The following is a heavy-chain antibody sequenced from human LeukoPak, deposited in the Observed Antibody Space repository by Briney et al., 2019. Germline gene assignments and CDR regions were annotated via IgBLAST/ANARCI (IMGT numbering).Heavy chain of an antibody. D-gene: IGHD2-2*01. J-gene: IGHJ6*03. V-gene: IGHV1-2*06. Sequence: GASVKVSCKASGYTFTGYYMHWVRQAPGQGLEWMGRINPNSGGTNYAQKFQGRVTMTRDTSISTAYMELRSLRSDDTAVYYCARDCSSTSCYYYYYMDVWGKGTTVTVSS. CDR2: INPNSGGT. CDR3: ARDCSSTSCYYYYYMDV. CDR1: GYTFTGYY.